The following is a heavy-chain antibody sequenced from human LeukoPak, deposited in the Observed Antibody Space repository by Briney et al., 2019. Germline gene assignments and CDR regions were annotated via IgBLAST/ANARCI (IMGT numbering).Heavy chain of an antibody. CDR3: ARLTTLTWIGDSSEGGDY. Sequence: PGRSLRLSCAASGFTFSSYAMPWVRQAPGKGLEWVAVISYDGHESHYADSVRGRSSIYRDNSENTLYLRMSSLRVDDTAMYYCARLTTLTWIGDSSEGGDYWGQGTLVSVSS. CDR2: ISYDGHES. D-gene: IGHD3-10*01. J-gene: IGHJ4*02. V-gene: IGHV3-30*04. CDR1: GFTFSSYA.